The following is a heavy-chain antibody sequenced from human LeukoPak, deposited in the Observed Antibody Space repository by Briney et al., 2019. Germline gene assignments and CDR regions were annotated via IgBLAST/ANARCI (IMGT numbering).Heavy chain of an antibody. D-gene: IGHD3-10*01. Sequence: ASVKVSCKASGYTFTGYYMHWVRQAPGQGLEWMGWINPNSGGTNYAQKFQGRVTMTRDTSISTAYMELSRLRSDDTAVYYCARGVGGSGSYYYVNWGQGTLVTVSS. J-gene: IGHJ4*02. CDR1: GYTFTGYY. CDR3: ARGVGGSGSYYYVN. V-gene: IGHV1-2*02. CDR2: INPNSGGT.